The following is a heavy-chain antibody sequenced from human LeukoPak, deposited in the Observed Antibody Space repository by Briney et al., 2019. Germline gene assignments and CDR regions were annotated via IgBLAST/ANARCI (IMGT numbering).Heavy chain of an antibody. CDR1: GFTFNNYA. V-gene: IGHV3-23*01. Sequence: GGSLRLSCAASGFTFNNYAMNWVRQAPGKGLEWVSGMSGPGATTSYADSVRGRIAISRDNSENTLYLQMNNLRAKDTALYYCAKSVSLIVVAGGYLDYWGQGTLVTVSS. J-gene: IGHJ4*02. CDR3: AKSVSLIVVAGGYLDY. D-gene: IGHD2-15*01. CDR2: MSGPGATT.